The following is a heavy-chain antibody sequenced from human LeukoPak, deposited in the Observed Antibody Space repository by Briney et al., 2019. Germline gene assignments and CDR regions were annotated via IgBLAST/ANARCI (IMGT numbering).Heavy chain of an antibody. D-gene: IGHD4-23*01. V-gene: IGHV4-59*08. CDR1: GGSITSYH. CDR3: ARRLHRNSENYFDY. Sequence: SISSTVSGGSITSYHWSWIRQPPGKGLEWIGYIYYSGSTDYNPSLKSRVTISVDTSTNQFSLRLSSVTATDTAVYYCARRLHRNSENYFDYWGQGTLVTVSS. J-gene: IGHJ4*02. CDR2: IYYSGST.